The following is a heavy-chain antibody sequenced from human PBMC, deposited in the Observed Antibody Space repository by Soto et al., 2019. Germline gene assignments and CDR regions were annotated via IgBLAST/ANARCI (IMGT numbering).Heavy chain of an antibody. CDR2: ISSSSSDI. CDR3: ASLVAAPSSFSSYYYGMDV. J-gene: IGHJ6*02. D-gene: IGHD6-6*01. V-gene: IGHV3-21*01. Sequence: SGGSLRLSCAASGFTFRSYTMDWVRQAPGKGPEWVSSISSSSSDIYYADSVKGRFTVSRDNAKNSLYLQMNSLRAEDTAVYYCASLVAAPSSFSSYYYGMDVWGQGTTVTVSS. CDR1: GFTFRSYT.